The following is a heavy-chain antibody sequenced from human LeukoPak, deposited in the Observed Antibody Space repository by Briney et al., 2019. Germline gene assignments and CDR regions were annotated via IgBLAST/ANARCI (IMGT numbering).Heavy chain of an antibody. CDR3: ARTYFYDSGGYYY. V-gene: IGHV3-23*01. CDR2: ISASGGTT. CDR1: GFTFSSYA. J-gene: IGHJ4*02. D-gene: IGHD3-22*01. Sequence: PGGSLRLSCAASGFTFSSYAMSWVRQAPGKGLEWVSAISASGGTTYYADSVKGRLTISRDNSKNTLYLQMNSLRAEDTAVYYCARTYFYDSGGYYYWGQGTLVTVSS.